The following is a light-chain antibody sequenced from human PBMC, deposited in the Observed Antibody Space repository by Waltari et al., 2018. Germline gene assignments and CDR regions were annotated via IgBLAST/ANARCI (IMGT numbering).Light chain of an antibody. J-gene: IGKJ4*01. CDR2: GES. CDR3: QQYNTWPLT. CDR1: QSVTSD. V-gene: IGKV3-15*01. Sequence: ETLMTQSPATLSVSPGERVTLSCRASQSVTSDLPWCQQKPGQAPRLLIHGESARATGIAARFSDSGSGTEFTLTVASMQSEDFAIYYCQQYNTWPLTFGGGTKVEI.